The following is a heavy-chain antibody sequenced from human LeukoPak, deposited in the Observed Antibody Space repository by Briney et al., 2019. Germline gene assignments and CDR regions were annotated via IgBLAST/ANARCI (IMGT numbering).Heavy chain of an antibody. D-gene: IGHD6-25*01. CDR1: GYTFSDYG. CDR3: TSDVSRGYMDL. CDR2: ISVSSGTT. J-gene: IGHJ4*02. V-gene: IGHV1-18*01. Sequence: ASVKVSCKASGYTFSDYGVTWVRQAPGQGLEWMGWISVSSGTTTYAEDFQGRLTISTDSSTGTAYMEIRSLRPDDTAVYFCTSDVSRGYMDLWGQGSLVTVAS.